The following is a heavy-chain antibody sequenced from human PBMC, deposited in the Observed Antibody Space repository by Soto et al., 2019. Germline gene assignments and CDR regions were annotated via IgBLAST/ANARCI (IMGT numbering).Heavy chain of an antibody. J-gene: IGHJ4*03. CDR1: GVTFSTSG. V-gene: IGHV1-69*01. Sequence: QVQLVQSGAEVKKPGSSLKVSCKTSGVTFSTSGISWVRQGPGQGLEWMGGIIPLFGTPKYARKFQGRVSLTADDSATTAYLELSGLSSDDTAIYYCARVSPSRCGGGNCYRLDSYFDSWGQGSQVVVSS. CDR2: IIPLFGTP. CDR3: ARVSPSRCGGGNCYRLDSYFDS. D-gene: IGHD2-21*01.